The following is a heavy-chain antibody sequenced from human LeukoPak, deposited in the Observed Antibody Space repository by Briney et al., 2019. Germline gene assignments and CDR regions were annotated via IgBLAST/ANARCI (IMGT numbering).Heavy chain of an antibody. Sequence: SETLSLTCTVSGGSISSYYWSWIRQPPGKGLEWIGYIYYSGSTNYKSSLKSRVTISVDTSKNQFSLKLSSVTAADTAVYYCARETSQKGAHYMDVGGKGTTVTISS. CDR2: IYYSGST. CDR1: GGSISSYY. V-gene: IGHV4-59*01. CDR3: ARETSQKGAHYMDV. D-gene: IGHD3-16*01. J-gene: IGHJ6*03.